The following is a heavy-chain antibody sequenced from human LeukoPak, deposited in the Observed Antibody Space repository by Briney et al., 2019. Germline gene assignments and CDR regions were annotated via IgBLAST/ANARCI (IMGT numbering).Heavy chain of an antibody. CDR1: GFNFSIYS. CDR3: AKEIYCTATSCQGNDAFDL. Sequence: GGSLRLSCAASGFNFSIYSMNWVRQAPGKGLEWVSYITRSSTTIYYADSVKGRFTISRDNAKNSLYLQMNSLKVEDTAVYYCAKEIYCTATSCQGNDAFDLWGQGTVVTVSS. CDR2: ITRSSTTI. D-gene: IGHD2-8*02. J-gene: IGHJ3*01. V-gene: IGHV3-48*01.